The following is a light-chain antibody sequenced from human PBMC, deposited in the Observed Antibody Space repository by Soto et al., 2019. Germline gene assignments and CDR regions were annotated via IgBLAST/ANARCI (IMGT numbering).Light chain of an antibody. J-gene: IGKJ5*01. CDR3: QQRTRWPAASIT. V-gene: IGKV3-11*01. CDR2: DAS. CDR1: HSLLFSSNNHNY. Sequence: VFTQSPDSVALSRGSRSTINCNSIHSLLFSSNNHNYLAWYQQKPGQAPRLLIYDASNRATGVPARFSGSGSGTDFTLTISSLEPEDFAVYYCQQRTRWPAASITFGQGTRLEIK.